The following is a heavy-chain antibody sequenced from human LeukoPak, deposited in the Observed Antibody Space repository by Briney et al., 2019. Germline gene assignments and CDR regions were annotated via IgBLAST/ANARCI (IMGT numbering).Heavy chain of an antibody. Sequence: SETLSLTCTVPGGSISSYYWSWIRQPPGKGLEWIGYIYYSGSTNYNPSLKSRVTISVDTSKNQFSLKLSSVTAADTAVYYCARHSSGWSRYFDYWGQGTLVTVSS. CDR2: IYYSGST. D-gene: IGHD6-19*01. CDR3: ARHSSGWSRYFDY. CDR1: GGSISSYY. J-gene: IGHJ4*02. V-gene: IGHV4-59*08.